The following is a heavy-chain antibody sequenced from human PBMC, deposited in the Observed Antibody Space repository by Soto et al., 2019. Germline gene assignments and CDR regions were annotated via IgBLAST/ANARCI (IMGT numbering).Heavy chain of an antibody. V-gene: IGHV2-5*02. CDR1: GFSLTSRPMG. CDR3: AHRLGGFPWTNAYLDY. CDR2: IYWDDDK. Sequence: QITLKESGPTVVEPTEPLTLTCSFSGFSLTSRPMGVGWIRQSPGKALEGLADIYWDDDKRYNPSLRSRLTITKDTSKKQLVLTMTYMEPPDTATYCCAHRLGGFPWTNAYLDYWGQGNRVTVSS. D-gene: IGHD3-10*01. J-gene: IGHJ4*02.